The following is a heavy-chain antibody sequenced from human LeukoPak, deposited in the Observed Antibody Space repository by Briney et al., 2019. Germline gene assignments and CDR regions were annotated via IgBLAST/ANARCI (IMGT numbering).Heavy chain of an antibody. V-gene: IGHV6-1*01. J-gene: IGHJ4*02. CDR3: ARMTTVVTRAYDY. Sequence: SQTLSLTCAISGDCVSSNSAAWNWIRQSPSRGLEWLGRTYYRSKWYYDYAVSVKSRITINPDTAKNQFSLQLNSVTPEDTAVYYCARMTTVVTRAYDYWGQGTLVTVSS. D-gene: IGHD4-23*01. CDR1: GDCVSSNSAA. CDR2: TYYRSKWYY.